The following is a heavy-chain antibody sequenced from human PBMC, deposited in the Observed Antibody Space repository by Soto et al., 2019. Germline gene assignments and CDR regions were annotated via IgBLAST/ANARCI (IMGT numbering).Heavy chain of an antibody. CDR3: ARIGSNYDSSGYSSCGMDV. CDR2: IDWDDDK. Sequence: SGPTLVNPTQTLTLTCTFSGFSLSTSGMRVSWIRQPPGKALEWLALIDWDDDKYYSTSLKTRLTISKDTSKNQVVLTMTNMDPVDTATYYCARIGSNYDSSGYSSCGMDVWGQGTTVPVSS. J-gene: IGHJ6*02. D-gene: IGHD3-22*01. V-gene: IGHV2-70*01. CDR1: GFSLSTSGMR.